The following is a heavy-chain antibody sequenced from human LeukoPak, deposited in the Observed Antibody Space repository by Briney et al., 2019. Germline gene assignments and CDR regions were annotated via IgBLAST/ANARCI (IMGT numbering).Heavy chain of an antibody. V-gene: IGHV1-18*01. CDR2: ISAYNGNT. CDR1: GYTFTSYG. Sequence: ASVKVSCKASGYTFTSYGISWVRQAPGQGLEWMRWISAYNGNTNYAQKLQGRVTMTTDTSTSTAYMELRSLRSDDTAVYYCARDRNAGTYDFWSGYYTRVYNWFDPWGQGALVTVSS. CDR3: ARDRNAGTYDFWSGYYTRVYNWFDP. D-gene: IGHD3-3*01. J-gene: IGHJ5*02.